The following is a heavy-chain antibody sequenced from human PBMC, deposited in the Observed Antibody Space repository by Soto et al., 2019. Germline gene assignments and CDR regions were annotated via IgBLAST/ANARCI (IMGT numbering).Heavy chain of an antibody. D-gene: IGHD3-10*01. CDR1: GYTFTSYT. Sequence: QVQLEQSGAEVKKPGASVKVSCKTSGYTFTSYTLHWVRQAPGQGLEWMGWINAGNGREKYSQRFQDRVSLSTNKPAPTAYMELRSPRSEDTAVYYWARGGGWVGEASFDSWGQGTQVTVSS. CDR2: INAGNGRE. J-gene: IGHJ4*02. CDR3: ARGGGWVGEASFDS. V-gene: IGHV1-3*01.